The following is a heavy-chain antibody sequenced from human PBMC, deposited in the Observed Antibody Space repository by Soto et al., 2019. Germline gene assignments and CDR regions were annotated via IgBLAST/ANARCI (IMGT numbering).Heavy chain of an antibody. CDR3: ARVANSSGWYGGDY. Sequence: QVQLVESGGGVVQPGRSLRLSCAASGFTFSSYGMHWVRQAPGKGLEWVAVIWYDGSNKYYADSVKGRFTISRDNSKNTLYLQMNSRRAEYTAVYYCARVANSSGWYGGDYWGQGTLVTVSS. CDR1: GFTFSSYG. V-gene: IGHV3-33*01. D-gene: IGHD6-19*01. CDR2: IWYDGSNK. J-gene: IGHJ4*02.